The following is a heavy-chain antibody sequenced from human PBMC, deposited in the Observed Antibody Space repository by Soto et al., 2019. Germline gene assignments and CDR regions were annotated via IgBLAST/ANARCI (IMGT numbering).Heavy chain of an antibody. D-gene: IGHD1-26*01. CDR1: GFTFSRYS. CDR2: ISSNGGTT. J-gene: IGHJ5*02. CDR3: GGYSGDGIWS. V-gene: IGHV3-64*01. Sequence: EVQLVESGGGLVQPGGSLRLSGAASGFTFSRYSMHWVRQAPGKGLEYVSAISSNGGTTSYANAVKGRFTISRDNSKNMLYLQMGSLRAEDMAVYYCGGYSGDGIWSWGQGTLVTVSS.